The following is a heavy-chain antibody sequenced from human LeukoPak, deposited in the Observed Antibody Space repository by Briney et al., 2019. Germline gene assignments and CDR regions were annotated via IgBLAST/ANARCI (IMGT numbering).Heavy chain of an antibody. CDR2: ISSSGSTI. Sequence: GGSLRLSCAASGFTFSSYEVNWVRQAPGKGLEWVSYISSSGSTIYYADSVKGRFTISRDNAKNSLYLQMDSLRAEDTAMYYCARDSPSVYYRLGAFDIWGQGTMVTVSS. D-gene: IGHD3-10*01. V-gene: IGHV3-48*03. CDR3: ARDSPSVYYRLGAFDI. CDR1: GFTFSSYE. J-gene: IGHJ3*02.